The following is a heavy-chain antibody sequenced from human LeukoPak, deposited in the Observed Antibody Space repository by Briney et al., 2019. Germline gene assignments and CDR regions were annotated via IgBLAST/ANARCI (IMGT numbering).Heavy chain of an antibody. V-gene: IGHV4-31*03. CDR2: IHYSGST. Sequence: SETLSLTCTVSGGSISSSSYYWGWIRQPPGKGLEWIGYIHYSGSTYHNPSLKSRVTISVDTSKNQFSLNLSSVTAADTAVYYCAREGSAYYDYWGQGTLVTVSS. D-gene: IGHD3-22*01. CDR1: GGSISSSSYY. J-gene: IGHJ4*02. CDR3: AREGSAYYDY.